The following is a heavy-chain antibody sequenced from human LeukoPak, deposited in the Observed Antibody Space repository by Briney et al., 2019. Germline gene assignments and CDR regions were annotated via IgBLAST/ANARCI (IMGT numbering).Heavy chain of an antibody. CDR1: GGSISSSTYY. J-gene: IGHJ4*02. D-gene: IGHD3-3*01. CDR2: IYYSGNT. Sequence: PSETLSLTCTVSGGSISSSTYYWGWIRQPPGKGLEWIGNIYYSGNTYYNPSLESRITITVNTYKNQFSLKLTSMTAADTAVYYCARDGFLAVDYWGQGTLVTVSS. CDR3: ARDGFLAVDY. V-gene: IGHV4-39*07.